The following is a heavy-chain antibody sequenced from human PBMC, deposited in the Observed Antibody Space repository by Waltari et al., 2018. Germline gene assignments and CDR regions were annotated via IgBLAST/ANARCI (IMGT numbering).Heavy chain of an antibody. CDR1: GGSLSGYS. CDR2: IDQGGTT. Sequence: QVQLQQWGAGLLKPSETLSLTCAVYGGSLSGYSGGWIRQPPGRGLGWIGEIDQGGTTNYNPSLKSRVTMSVDTSKSQFSLRLSSVTAADTAVYYCARSIPRSDFWGQGALVTVSS. CDR3: ARSIPRSDF. V-gene: IGHV4-34*02. J-gene: IGHJ4*02. D-gene: IGHD2-21*01.